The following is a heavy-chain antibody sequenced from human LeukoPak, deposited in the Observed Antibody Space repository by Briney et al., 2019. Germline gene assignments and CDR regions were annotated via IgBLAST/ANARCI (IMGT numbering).Heavy chain of an antibody. D-gene: IGHD3-22*01. CDR3: ARDTYDSSGRFDY. CDR2: ISSSGSTI. V-gene: IGHV3-48*03. CDR1: GFTFSSYE. J-gene: IGHJ4*02. Sequence: GGSLRLSCAASGFTFSSYEMNWVRQAPGKGLERVSYISSSGSTIYYADSVKGRFTISRDNAKNSLYLQMNSLRAEDTAVYYCARDTYDSSGRFDYWGQGTLVTVSS.